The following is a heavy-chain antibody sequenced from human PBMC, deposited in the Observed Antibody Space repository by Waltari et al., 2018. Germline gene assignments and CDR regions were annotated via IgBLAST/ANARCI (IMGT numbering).Heavy chain of an antibody. J-gene: IGHJ3*02. CDR2: IYYSGST. CDR1: GGSISIYY. D-gene: IGHD3-22*01. CDR3: ARDLVDSSGYYPGAFDI. V-gene: IGHV4-59*01. Sequence: QVQLQESGPGLVKPSETLSLTCTVSGGSISIYYWSWIRQPPGKGLEWIGYIYYSGSTNYNPSLKSRVTISVDTSKNQFSLKLSSVTAADTAVYYCARDLVDSSGYYPGAFDIWGQGTMVTVSS.